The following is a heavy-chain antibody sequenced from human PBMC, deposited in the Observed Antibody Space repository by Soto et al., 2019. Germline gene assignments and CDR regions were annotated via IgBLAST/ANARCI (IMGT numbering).Heavy chain of an antibody. CDR2: IYYSGST. CDR1: GGSISSYY. V-gene: IGHV4-59*08. CDR3: ARLGGYYQAFDQ. J-gene: IGHJ4*02. D-gene: IGHD3-22*01. Sequence: SDTLSLTCTGSGGSISSYYGGWFRQPPGKGLEWIGYIYYSGSTTYHPSLKSRVTISVDTSKNQFSLNLTSVTAADTAVYYCARLGGYYQAFDQWGQGSLVTVS.